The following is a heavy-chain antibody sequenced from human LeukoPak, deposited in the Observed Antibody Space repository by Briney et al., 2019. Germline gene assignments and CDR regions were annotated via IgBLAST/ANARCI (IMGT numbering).Heavy chain of an antibody. J-gene: IGHJ5*02. CDR2: IYYSGNT. D-gene: IGHD6-13*01. CDR1: GGSMTSYY. Sequence: PSETLSLTCTVSGGSMTSYYWSWIRQPPGKGLEWIGYIYYSGNTNYNPSLKSRVTISVDTSKNQFSLKLSSVTAADTAVYYCARGKGTYSSSWYVRFDPWGQGTLVTVSS. V-gene: IGHV4-59*01. CDR3: ARGKGTYSSSWYVRFDP.